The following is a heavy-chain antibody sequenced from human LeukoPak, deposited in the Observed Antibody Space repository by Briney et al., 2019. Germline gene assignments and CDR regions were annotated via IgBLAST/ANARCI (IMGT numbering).Heavy chain of an antibody. CDR1: GFTFSSYE. J-gene: IGHJ3*01. Sequence: GGSLRLSCAASGFTFSSYEMNWVRQAPGKGLEWVSYISSSGSTIYYADSVKGRFTISRDNAKNSLYLQMNSLRAEDTAVYYCARVHVVVVAATPTDAFDVWGQGTMVTVSS. CDR2: ISSSGSTI. V-gene: IGHV3-48*03. D-gene: IGHD2-15*01. CDR3: ARVHVVVVAATPTDAFDV.